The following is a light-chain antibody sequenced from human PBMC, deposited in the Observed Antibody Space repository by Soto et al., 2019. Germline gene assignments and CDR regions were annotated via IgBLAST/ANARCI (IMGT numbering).Light chain of an antibody. Sequence: DIQMTQSPSTLPASVGDRVTITCRASQSIGTWLAWYQQKPGKAPKLLIYDASTFETGVPSRFSSSGSGTEFTLTISSLQADDFAAYYCQQYDTYSMYTFGPGTKLEIK. CDR2: DAS. CDR3: QQYDTYSMYT. V-gene: IGKV1-5*01. J-gene: IGKJ2*01. CDR1: QSIGTW.